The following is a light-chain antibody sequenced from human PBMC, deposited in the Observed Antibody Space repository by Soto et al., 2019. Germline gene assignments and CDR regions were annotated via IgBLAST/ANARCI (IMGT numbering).Light chain of an antibody. CDR2: RNN. J-gene: IGLJ1*01. CDR1: SSNIGSNY. V-gene: IGLV1-47*01. CDR3: AAWDDSLSGYV. Sequence: QSVLTQPPSASGTPVQRVTLSCSGSSSNIGSNYVYWYQQLPGTAPKLLIYRNNQRPSGVPDRFSGSKSGTSASLAISGLRSEDEADYYCAAWDDSLSGYVFGTGTKVTVL.